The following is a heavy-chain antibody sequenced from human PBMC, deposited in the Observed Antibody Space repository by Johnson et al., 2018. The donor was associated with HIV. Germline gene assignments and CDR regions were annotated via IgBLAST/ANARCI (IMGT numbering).Heavy chain of an antibody. CDR1: GFTFSSYG. Sequence: QVQLVESGGGLVQPGGSLRLSCAASGFTFSSYGMHWVRQAPGKGLEWVAFIRYDGSNKYFTDSVRGRFTISRDNSKNTLFLQMNSLRAEDTAVYYCVRRFYDSSAFDIWGQGTLVTVSS. J-gene: IGHJ3*02. CDR2: IRYDGSNK. D-gene: IGHD3-22*01. CDR3: VRRFYDSSAFDI. V-gene: IGHV3-30*02.